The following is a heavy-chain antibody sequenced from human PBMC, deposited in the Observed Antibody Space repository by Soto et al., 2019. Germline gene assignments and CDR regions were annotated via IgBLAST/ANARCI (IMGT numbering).Heavy chain of an antibody. CDR2: ISWNSGSI. CDR1: GFTFTNYA. J-gene: IGHJ3*02. CDR3: TKDSSGWTPRGAFDI. V-gene: IGHV3-9*01. D-gene: IGHD6-19*01. Sequence: QLLESGGGLVQPGASLRLSCTASGFTFTNYAMSWARQAPGKGLEWVSGISWNSGSIGYADSVKGRFTISRDNAKNSLYLQMNSLRAEDTALYYCTKDSSGWTPRGAFDIWGQGTMVTVSS.